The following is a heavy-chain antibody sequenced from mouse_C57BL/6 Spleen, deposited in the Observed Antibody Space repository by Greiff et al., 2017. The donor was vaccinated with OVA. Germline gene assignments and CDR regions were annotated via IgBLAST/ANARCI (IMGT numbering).Heavy chain of an antibody. J-gene: IGHJ2*01. CDR2: INPSTGGT. CDR1: GYSFTGYY. D-gene: IGHD1-1*01. V-gene: IGHV1-42*01. Sequence: EVHLVESGPELVKPGASVKISCKASGYSFTGYYMNWVKQSPEKSLEWIGEINPSTGGTTYNQKFKAKATLTVDKSSSTAYMQLKSLTSEDSAVYYCARKLRRDYFDYWGQGTTLTVSS. CDR3: ARKLRRDYFDY.